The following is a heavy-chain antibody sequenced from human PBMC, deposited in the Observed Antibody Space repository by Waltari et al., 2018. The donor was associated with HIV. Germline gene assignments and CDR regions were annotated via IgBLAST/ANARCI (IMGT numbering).Heavy chain of an antibody. V-gene: IGHV3-74*01. Sequence: EVQLVESGGGIVHPGGSLRLSCADAGFTFSSYWMHWVLQVPGKGLIGFSRVKTDGSITSYTDSVKGRFTISRDNAKNTLYLQMNSLRAEDTAIYYCAASDYFHYWGRGILVTVSS. D-gene: IGHD3-3*01. CDR2: VKTDGSIT. J-gene: IGHJ4*02. CDR3: AASDYFHY. CDR1: GFTFSSYW.